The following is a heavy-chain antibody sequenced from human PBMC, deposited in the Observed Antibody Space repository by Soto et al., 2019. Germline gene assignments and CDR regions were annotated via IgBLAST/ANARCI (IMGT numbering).Heavy chain of an antibody. D-gene: IGHD2-15*01. V-gene: IGHV3-74*01. CDR3: ARTFVDGMAGFGP. J-gene: IGHJ5*02. CDR1: GFTLSTYW. Sequence: EVQLVESGGGLVQPGGSLKLSCEASGFTLSTYWMHWVRQVPGKGLVWVSRISSGETYTNYADSVKGRFTISRDSDRNTLFLEMNYMTGEDTAVYYCARTFVDGMAGFGPWGQGTLVTVSS. CDR2: ISSGETYT.